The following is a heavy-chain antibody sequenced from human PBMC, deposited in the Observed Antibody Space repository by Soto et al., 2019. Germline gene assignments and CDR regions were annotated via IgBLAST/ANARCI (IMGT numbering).Heavy chain of an antibody. CDR3: ARSYYYDSSGYIDY. D-gene: IGHD3-22*01. CDR2: IWYDGSNK. V-gene: IGHV3-33*01. J-gene: IGHJ4*02. CDR1: GFTFSSYG. Sequence: PGGSLRLSCAASGFTFSSYGMHWVRQAPGKGLEWVAVIWYDGSNKYYADSVKGRFTISRDNPKNTLYLQMNSLRAEDTAVYYCARSYYYDSSGYIDYWGQGTLVTVS.